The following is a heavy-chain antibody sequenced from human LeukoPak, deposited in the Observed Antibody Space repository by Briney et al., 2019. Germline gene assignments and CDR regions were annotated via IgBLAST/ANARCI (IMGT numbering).Heavy chain of an antibody. J-gene: IGHJ4*02. V-gene: IGHV3-11*01. D-gene: IGHD2-15*01. Sequence: PGGSLRLSCAASGFTFSDYYMSWIRQAPGKGLEWVSYITNRGSTIYYADSVKGRFTISRDNAKNSLYLQMNNLRAEDTAVYYCARDRGVVIAAMGYYFDYWGRGTLVTVSS. CDR3: ARDRGVVIAAMGYYFDY. CDR1: GFTFSDYY. CDR2: ITNRGSTI.